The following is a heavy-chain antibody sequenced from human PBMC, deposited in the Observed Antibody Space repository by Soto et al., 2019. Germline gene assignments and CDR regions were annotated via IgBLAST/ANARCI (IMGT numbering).Heavy chain of an antibody. J-gene: IGHJ5*02. CDR1: GGSISSGGYY. D-gene: IGHD4-17*01. CDR3: AREIGYGDYAERWFDP. Sequence: QVQLQESGPGLVKPSQTLSLTCTVSGGSISSGGYYWSWSRQHPGKGLEWIGYIYYSGSTYYNPSLKSRVTISVDTSKNQFSLKLSSVTAADTAVYYCAREIGYGDYAERWFDPWGQGTLVTVSS. V-gene: IGHV4-31*03. CDR2: IYYSGST.